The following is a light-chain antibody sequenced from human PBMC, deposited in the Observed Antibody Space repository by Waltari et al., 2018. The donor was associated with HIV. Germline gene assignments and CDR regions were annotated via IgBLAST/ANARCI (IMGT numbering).Light chain of an antibody. J-gene: IGKJ4*01. Sequence: DIVMTQSPDSLAVSLGERATINCKSSQSVLYSSDNKNYLAWYQQKPGQPPKLLIYWASIRESGVPDRFSGSGSGTDFTLTISSLQAEDVAVYYCQQYSSILPLTFGGGTKVEIK. V-gene: IGKV4-1*01. CDR1: QSVLYSSDNKNY. CDR3: QQYSSILPLT. CDR2: WAS.